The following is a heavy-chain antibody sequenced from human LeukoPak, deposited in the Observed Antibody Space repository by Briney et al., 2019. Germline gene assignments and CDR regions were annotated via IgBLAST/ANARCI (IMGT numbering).Heavy chain of an antibody. D-gene: IGHD6-19*01. CDR2: IYYSGST. Sequence: SETLSLTCTVSGGSISSSSYSWGWIRQPPGKGLEWIGSIYYSGSTYYNPSLKSRVTISVDTSKNQFSLKLSSVTAADTAVYYCASTSGTGYSSGWYPYWGQGTLVTVSS. J-gene: IGHJ4*02. V-gene: IGHV4-39*01. CDR3: ASTSGTGYSSGWYPY. CDR1: GGSISSSSYS.